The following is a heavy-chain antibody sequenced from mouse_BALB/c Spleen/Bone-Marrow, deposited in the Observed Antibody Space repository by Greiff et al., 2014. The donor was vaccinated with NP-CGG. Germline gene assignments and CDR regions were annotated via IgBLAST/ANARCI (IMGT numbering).Heavy chain of an antibody. J-gene: IGHJ2*01. CDR1: GFNIKDTY. CDR2: IDPANGNT. Sequence: EVQLQQSGAELVKPGASVKLSCTASGFNIKDTYMHWVKQRPEQGLEWIGRIDPANGNTKYDPKFQGKATITADTPFNTAYLQLSSLTSEDTAVYYCARFPYDYGGGDYWGQGTTLTVSS. CDR3: ARFPYDYGGGDY. D-gene: IGHD2-4*01. V-gene: IGHV14-3*02.